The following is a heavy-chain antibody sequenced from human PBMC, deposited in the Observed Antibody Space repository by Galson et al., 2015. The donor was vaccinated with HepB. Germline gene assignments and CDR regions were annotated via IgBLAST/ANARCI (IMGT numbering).Heavy chain of an antibody. Sequence: SLRLSCAASGFTFSSYSMNWVRQAPGKGLEWVSYISSSSSTIYYADSVKGRFTISRDNSKNTLYLQMNSLRAEDTAVYYCAKSVAVASPGGAFDIWGQGTMVTVSS. J-gene: IGHJ3*02. V-gene: IGHV3-48*01. CDR1: GFTFSSYS. CDR2: ISSSSSTI. CDR3: AKSVAVASPGGAFDI. D-gene: IGHD6-19*01.